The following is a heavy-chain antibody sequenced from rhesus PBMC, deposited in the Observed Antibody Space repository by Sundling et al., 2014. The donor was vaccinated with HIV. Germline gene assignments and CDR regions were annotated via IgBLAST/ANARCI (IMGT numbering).Heavy chain of an antibody. D-gene: IGHD3-28*01. J-gene: IGHJ4*01. V-gene: IGHV3S42*01. CDR3: AREGYDSGYYTFP. CDR2: INSGGGST. Sequence: EVQLVETGGGLVQPGGSLKLSCAASGFTFSSYGMSWVRQAPGRGLEWVSAINSGGGSTYYADSVKGRFTISRDNSKNTLSLQMNSLRAEDAAVYYCAREGYDSGYYTFPWGQGVLVTVSS. CDR1: GFTFSSYG.